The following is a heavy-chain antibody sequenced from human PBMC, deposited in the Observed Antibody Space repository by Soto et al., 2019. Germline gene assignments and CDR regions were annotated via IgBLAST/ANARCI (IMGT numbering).Heavy chain of an antibody. CDR3: LAIYYDSSGYVSY. J-gene: IGHJ4*02. CDR1: GFTFSSYG. D-gene: IGHD3-22*01. CDR2: IWYDGSNK. Sequence: QVQLVESGGGVVQPGRSLRLSCAASGFTFSSYGMHWVRQAPGKGLEWVAVIWYDGSNKYYADSVKGRFTISRDNSKNTLDLQMNSLRAEDTAVYYCLAIYYDSSGYVSYWGQGTLVTVSS. V-gene: IGHV3-33*01.